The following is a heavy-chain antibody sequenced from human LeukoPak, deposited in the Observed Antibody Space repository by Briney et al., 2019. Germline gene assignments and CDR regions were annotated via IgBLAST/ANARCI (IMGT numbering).Heavy chain of an antibody. D-gene: IGHD4/OR15-4a*01. CDR1: GYTFTGYY. V-gene: IGHV1-2*02. Sequence: ASVKVSCKAPGYTFTGYYMQWVRQAPGQGLEWMGWINPNSGATNYAQKFQGRVTMTRDSSISTAYMELSRLRSDDTAVYYCARALSRANFDHWGQGTLVTVSS. J-gene: IGHJ4*02. CDR2: INPNSGAT. CDR3: ARALSRANFDH.